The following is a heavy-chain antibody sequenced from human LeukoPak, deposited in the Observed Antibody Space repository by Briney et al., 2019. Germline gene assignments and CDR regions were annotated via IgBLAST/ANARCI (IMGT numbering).Heavy chain of an antibody. CDR3: ARGRRGHLTLKLRLPDY. CDR2: IYYSGST. J-gene: IGHJ4*02. D-gene: IGHD2-15*01. Sequence: SETLSLTCTVSGGSISSYYWSWIRQPPGKGLEWIGYIYYSGSTNYNPSLKSRVTISVDTSKNQFSLKLSSVTAADTAVYYCARGRRGHLTLKLRLPDYWGQGTLVTVSS. V-gene: IGHV4-59*12. CDR1: GGSISSYY.